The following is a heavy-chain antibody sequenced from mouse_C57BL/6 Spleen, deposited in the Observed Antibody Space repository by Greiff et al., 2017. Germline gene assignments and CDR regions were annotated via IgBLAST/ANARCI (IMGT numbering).Heavy chain of an antibody. D-gene: IGHD2-1*01. V-gene: IGHV1-15*01. CDR1: GYTFTDYE. CDR3: TLLGTYYAMDY. Sequence: VQLQQSVAELGRSGASVTLSCKASGYTFTDYEMHWVKQTPVHGLEWIGAIDPETGGTAFNQKFRGKAILTADKSSSSAYMELLSLTSQDSPVYYCTLLGTYYAMDYWNQGTSVSIST. CDR2: IDPETGGT. J-gene: IGHJ4*01.